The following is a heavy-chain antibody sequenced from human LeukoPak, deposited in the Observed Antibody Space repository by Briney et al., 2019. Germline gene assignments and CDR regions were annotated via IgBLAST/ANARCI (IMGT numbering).Heavy chain of an antibody. Sequence: GGSLRLPCAASGFTFSSYGMHWVRQAPGKGLEWVAVISYDGSNKYYADSVKGRFTISRDNSKNTLYLQMNSLRAEDTAVYYCAKDSGIQLWLIGADYWGQGTLVTVSS. J-gene: IGHJ4*02. CDR1: GFTFSSYG. CDR3: AKDSGIQLWLIGADY. CDR2: ISYDGSNK. V-gene: IGHV3-30*18. D-gene: IGHD5-18*01.